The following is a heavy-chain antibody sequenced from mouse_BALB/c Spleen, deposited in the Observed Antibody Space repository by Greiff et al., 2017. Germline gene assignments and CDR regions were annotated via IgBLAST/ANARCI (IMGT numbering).Heavy chain of an antibody. D-gene: IGHD2-4*01. CDR3: ASTMITTAWFAY. J-gene: IGHJ3*01. Sequence: VKLMESGPGLVAPSQSLSITCTVSGFSLTSYGVHWVRQPPGKGLEWLGVIWAGGSTNYNSALMSRLSISKDNSKSQVFLKMNSLQTDDTAMYYCASTMITTAWFAYWGQGTLVTVSA. CDR2: IWAGGST. CDR1: GFSLTSYG. V-gene: IGHV2-9*02.